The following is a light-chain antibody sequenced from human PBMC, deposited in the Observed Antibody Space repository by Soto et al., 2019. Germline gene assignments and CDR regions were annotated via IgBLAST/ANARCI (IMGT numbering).Light chain of an antibody. CDR2: AAS. J-gene: IGKJ5*01. Sequence: IQITQSPSTLSGSVGDRVTITCRASQTISSWLAWYQQTPGVAPKLLIYAASNLQSGVPSRFRGSGSGTDFTLSITNLQPEDFATYFCQQDNNFPITFGQGTRLDIK. CDR1: QTISSW. V-gene: IGKV1-12*01. CDR3: QQDNNFPIT.